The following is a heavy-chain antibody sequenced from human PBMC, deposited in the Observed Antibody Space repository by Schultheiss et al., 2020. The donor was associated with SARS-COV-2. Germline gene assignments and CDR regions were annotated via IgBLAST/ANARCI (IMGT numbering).Heavy chain of an antibody. CDR3: ARDSGGYSSSSGNNNYYGLDV. J-gene: IGHJ6*02. Sequence: GGSLRLSCAASGFTFSSYAMSWVRQAPGKGLEWVSAISGSGGSTYYADSLKGRFTISRDSSKNTLYLQMNSLRADDSAVYYCARDSGGYSSSSGNNNYYGLDVWGQGTTVTVS. CDR1: GFTFSSYA. CDR2: ISGSGGST. V-gene: IGHV3-23*01. D-gene: IGHD6-6*01.